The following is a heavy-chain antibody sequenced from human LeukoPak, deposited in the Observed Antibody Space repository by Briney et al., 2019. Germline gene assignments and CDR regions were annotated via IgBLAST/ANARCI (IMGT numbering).Heavy chain of an antibody. J-gene: IGHJ4*02. D-gene: IGHD3-3*01. CDR3: ARSLGWYYDFWSGYYSPFDY. V-gene: IGHV1-69*05. CDR2: IIPIFGTA. CDR1: GGTFSSYA. Sequence: SVKVSCKASGGTFSSYAISWVRQAPGQGLEWMGRIIPIFGTANYAQKFQGRVTITTDESTSTAYMELSSLRSEDTAVYYCARSLGWYYDFWSGYYSPFDYWGQGTLVTVSS.